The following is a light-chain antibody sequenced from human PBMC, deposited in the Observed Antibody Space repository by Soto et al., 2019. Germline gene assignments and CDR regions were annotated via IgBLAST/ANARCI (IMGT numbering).Light chain of an antibody. CDR1: QSVSNY. Sequence: EIVLTQSPATLSLSPGERATLSCRASQSVSNYLAWYQQKPGQAPRLLIYDASNRATGIPARFSGSGSGTDFTLIISSLEPEDVAVYYCQQRSGWPPLTFGGGTKVEIK. V-gene: IGKV3-11*01. J-gene: IGKJ4*01. CDR2: DAS. CDR3: QQRSGWPPLT.